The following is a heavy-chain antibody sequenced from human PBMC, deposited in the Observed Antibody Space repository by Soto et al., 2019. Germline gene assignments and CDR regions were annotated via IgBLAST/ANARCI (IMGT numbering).Heavy chain of an antibody. J-gene: IGHJ4*02. V-gene: IGHV4-34*01. CDR2: INHSGST. CDR3: ATIRRGGVYGDYGDY. CDR1: GGSFSGYY. D-gene: IGHD4-17*01. Sequence: SETLSLTCAVYGGSFSGYYWSWIRQPPGKGLEWIGEINHSGSTNYNPSLKSRVTISVDTSKNQFSLKLSSVTAADTAVYYCATIRRGGVYGDYGDYWGQGTLVTVSS.